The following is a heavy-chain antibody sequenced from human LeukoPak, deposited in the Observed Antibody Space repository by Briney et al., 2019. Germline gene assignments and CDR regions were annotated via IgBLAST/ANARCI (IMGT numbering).Heavy chain of an antibody. CDR2: IIPIFGTA. J-gene: IGHJ5*02. V-gene: IGHV1-69*05. CDR1: GGTFSSYA. D-gene: IGHD2-2*01. Sequence: SVKVSCKASGGTFSSYAISWVRQAPGQGLEWMGGIIPIFGTANYAQKFQGRVTITTDESTSTAYMELSSLRSEDTAVYYCATTDIVVVPAAGHYWFDPWGQGTLVTVSS. CDR3: ATTDIVVVPAAGHYWFDP.